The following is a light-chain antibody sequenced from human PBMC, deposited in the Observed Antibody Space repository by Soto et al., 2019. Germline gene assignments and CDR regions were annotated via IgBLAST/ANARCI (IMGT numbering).Light chain of an antibody. V-gene: IGLV1-40*01. CDR2: ANN. CDR3: QSYDSSLRGV. CDR1: NSDIGAGYD. Sequence: QPVLTQPPSVSGAPGQRVTISCTGSNSDIGAGYDVHWYQQLPGTAPKLVIYANNNRPSGVPDRFSASKSGTSDSLAITGLQADDEADYYCQSYDSSLRGVFGTGTKLTVL. J-gene: IGLJ1*01.